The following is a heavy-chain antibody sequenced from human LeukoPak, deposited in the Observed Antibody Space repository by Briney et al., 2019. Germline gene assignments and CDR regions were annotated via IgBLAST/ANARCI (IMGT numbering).Heavy chain of an antibody. CDR2: ISSSSSYI. Sequence: GGSLRLSCAASGFTFSSYSMNWVRQAPGKGLEWVSSISSSSSYIYYADSVKGRFTIYRDNAKNSLYLQMNSLRAEDTAVYYCARDHGYCSSTSCYNWFDPWGQGTLVTVSS. CDR3: ARDHGYCSSTSCYNWFDP. V-gene: IGHV3-21*01. CDR1: GFTFSSYS. D-gene: IGHD2-2*01. J-gene: IGHJ5*02.